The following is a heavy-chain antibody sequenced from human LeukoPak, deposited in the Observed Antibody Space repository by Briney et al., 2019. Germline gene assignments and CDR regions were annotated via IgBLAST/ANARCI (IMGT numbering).Heavy chain of an antibody. Sequence: GGSLRLSCAASGFTFSSYSMNWVRQAPGKGLEWVSSISSSSSYIYYADSVKGRFTISRDNAKNSLYLQMNSLRAEDTAVYYCARFLRYCSSTSCHDDAFDIWGQGTMVTVSS. CDR1: GFTFSSYS. J-gene: IGHJ3*02. CDR3: ARFLRYCSSTSCHDDAFDI. CDR2: ISSSSSYI. V-gene: IGHV3-21*01. D-gene: IGHD2-2*01.